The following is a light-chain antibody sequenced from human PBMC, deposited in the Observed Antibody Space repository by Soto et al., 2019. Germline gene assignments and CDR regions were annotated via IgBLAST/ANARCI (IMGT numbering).Light chain of an antibody. V-gene: IGKV1-39*01. CDR2: AAS. Sequence: DIQMTQSPSSLSASVGDSVTITCRASQSISSYLNWYQQKPGKAPKXLIYAASSLQSGVPSRFSGSGSGTDFTITISSLQPEDFETYYCQQSYSTPLTFGGGTKVDIK. J-gene: IGKJ4*01. CDR1: QSISSY. CDR3: QQSYSTPLT.